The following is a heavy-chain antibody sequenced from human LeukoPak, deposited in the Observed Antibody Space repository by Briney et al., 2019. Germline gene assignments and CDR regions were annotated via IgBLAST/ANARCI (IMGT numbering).Heavy chain of an antibody. CDR1: GDSVSSNTAA. CDR2: TYYRSKWTY. D-gene: IGHD1-26*01. CDR3: ARARSGSYPDY. Sequence: SQTLSLTCAISGDSVSSNTAAWYWIRQSPSRGLEWLGRTYYRSKWTYEYAESVRSRITINVDTSKNQFSLHLNSVTPEDTAVYYCARARSGSYPDYWGQGTLVTVSS. V-gene: IGHV6-1*01. J-gene: IGHJ4*02.